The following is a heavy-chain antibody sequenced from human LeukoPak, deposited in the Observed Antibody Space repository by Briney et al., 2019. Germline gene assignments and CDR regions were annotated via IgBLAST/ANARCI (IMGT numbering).Heavy chain of an antibody. D-gene: IGHD6-19*01. Sequence: SQTLSLTCAISGDIVSSNTAAWNWIRQSPSRGLEWLGRTLYRSKWYNDYALSVKSRISINPDTSKNQFSLQLNFVTPEDTAVYYCAREAAGTYAFDYWGQGTLVTVSS. CDR2: TLYRSKWYN. V-gene: IGHV6-1*01. CDR1: GDIVSSNTAA. CDR3: AREAAGTYAFDY. J-gene: IGHJ4*02.